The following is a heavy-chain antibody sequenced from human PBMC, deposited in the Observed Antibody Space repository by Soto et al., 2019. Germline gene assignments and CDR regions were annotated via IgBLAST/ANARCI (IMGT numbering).Heavy chain of an antibody. CDR3: ARGELYNVNNLGFDY. V-gene: IGHV1-2*02. J-gene: IGHJ4*02. D-gene: IGHD1-20*01. CDR2: INPNRGCR. CDR1: GYTFTAYY. Sequence: ASVKVSYKASGYTFTAYYMHWVRQAPGQGLEWMGWINPNRGCRNYAQRFQGRITMTRDTSISTVYRELSSLRSGDTAVYYCARGELYNVNNLGFDYWGQGTPVTVSS.